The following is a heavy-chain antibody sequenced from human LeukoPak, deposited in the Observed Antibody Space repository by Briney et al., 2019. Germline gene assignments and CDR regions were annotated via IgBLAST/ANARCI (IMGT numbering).Heavy chain of an antibody. CDR3: ARSPPSYDSSGYFGAFDI. CDR1: GFTFSSYA. D-gene: IGHD3-22*01. Sequence: GGSLRLSCAASGFTFSSYAMSWVRQAPGKGLEWVSVIYSGGSTYYADSVKGRFTISRDNAKNSLYLQMNSLRAEDTAVYYCARSPPSYDSSGYFGAFDIWGQGTMVTVSS. J-gene: IGHJ3*02. CDR2: IYSGGST. V-gene: IGHV3-23*03.